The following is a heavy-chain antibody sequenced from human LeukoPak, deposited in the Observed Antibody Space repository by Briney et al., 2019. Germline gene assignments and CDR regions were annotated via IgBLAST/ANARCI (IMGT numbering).Heavy chain of an antibody. J-gene: IGHJ5*02. D-gene: IGHD3-9*01. CDR3: ARSGDILTGYRPHNWFDP. Sequence: SETLSLTCAVYGGSFSGYYWSWIRQPPGKGLEWIGEINHSGSTNYNPSLKSRVTISVDTSKNQLSLKLSSVTAADTAVYYCARSGDILTGYRPHNWFDPWGQGTLVTVSS. CDR2: INHSGST. CDR1: GGSFSGYY. V-gene: IGHV4-34*01.